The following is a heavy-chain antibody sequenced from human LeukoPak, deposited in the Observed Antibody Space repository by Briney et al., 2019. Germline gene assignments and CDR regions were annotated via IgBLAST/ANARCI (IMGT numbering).Heavy chain of an antibody. CDR1: GFTFSSYW. CDR2: IKQDGSEK. CDR3: ARAHSSSLPMTYRY. D-gene: IGHD6-6*01. V-gene: IGHV3-7*01. J-gene: IGHJ4*02. Sequence: GGSLRLSCAASGFTFSSYWMSWIRQAPGKGLEWVANIKQDGSEKYYVDSVKGRFTISRDNAKNSLYLQMNSLRAEDTAVYYCARAHSSSLPMTYRYWGQGTLVTVSP.